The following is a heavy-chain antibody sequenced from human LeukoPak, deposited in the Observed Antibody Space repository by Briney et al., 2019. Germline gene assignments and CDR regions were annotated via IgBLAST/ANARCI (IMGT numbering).Heavy chain of an antibody. CDR2: ISSSSSYI. J-gene: IGHJ3*02. D-gene: IGHD3-22*01. CDR1: GFTFSSYS. CDR3: ARSGGITMIVRRAFDI. Sequence: GGSLRLSCAASGFTFSSYSMNWVRQAPGKGLEWVSSISSSSSYIYYADSVKGRFTISRDNAKNSLYLQMNSLRDEDTAVYYCARSGGITMIVRRAFDIWGQGTMVTVSS. V-gene: IGHV3-21*01.